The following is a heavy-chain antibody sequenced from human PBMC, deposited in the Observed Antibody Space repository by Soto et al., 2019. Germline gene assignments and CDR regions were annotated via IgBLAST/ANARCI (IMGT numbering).Heavy chain of an antibody. V-gene: IGHV5-51*01. CDR2: IYPGDSDT. J-gene: IGHJ6*02. CDR1: GYRFTSYW. Sequence: PXESLKVSCQCSGYRFTSYWIGLVLQMPGKGLEWMGIIYPGDSDTRYSPSFQGQVTISADKSISTAYLQWSSLKASDTAMYYCARTKTEMYYYRSGSPEGSYYYYYGMDVCGQRTTVTVSS. CDR3: ARTKTEMYYYRSGSPEGSYYYYYGMDV. D-gene: IGHD3-10*01.